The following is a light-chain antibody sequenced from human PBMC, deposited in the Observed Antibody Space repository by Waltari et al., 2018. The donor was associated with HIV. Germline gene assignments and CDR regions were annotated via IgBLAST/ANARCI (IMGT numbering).Light chain of an antibody. CDR2: KND. J-gene: IGLJ3*02. CDR1: SSHTGSNY. V-gene: IGLV1-47*01. CDR3: VAWDDSLSGLL. Sequence: QSVLPQPPSASGTPGQRVTISCPGSSSHTGSNYVYWFQQLPGAIPRHLIYKNDQRRSGVPDRFSGSKSGTSASLAISGLRSEDEADYSCVAWDDSLSGLLFGGGTKLTVL.